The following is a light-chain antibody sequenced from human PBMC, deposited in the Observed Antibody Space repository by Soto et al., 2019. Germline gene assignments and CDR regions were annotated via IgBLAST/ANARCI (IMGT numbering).Light chain of an antibody. V-gene: IGKV3-15*01. CDR2: GAS. CDR3: QQYNDNWPT. J-gene: IGKJ1*01. Sequence: EIVMTQYPDTLSVSPVETVTLSCMASQSVRTNLAWYQHKPGQSPRLLIYGASKRATGFPGRFSGSGSGTEFTLTISSLQSEDFAVYYCQQYNDNWPTFGQGTKVDIK. CDR1: QSVRTN.